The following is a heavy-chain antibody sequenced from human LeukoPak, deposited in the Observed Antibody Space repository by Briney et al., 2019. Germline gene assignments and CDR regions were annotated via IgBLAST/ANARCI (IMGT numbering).Heavy chain of an antibody. D-gene: IGHD1-1*01. V-gene: IGHV3-30*18. J-gene: IGHJ4*02. CDR2: ISYDGSNK. CDR1: GFTFSSYG. Sequence: PGRSLRLSCAASGFTFSSYGMLWVRQAPGKGLEWVAVISYDGSNKYYADSVKGRFTISRDNSKNTLYLQMNSLRAEDTAVYYCAKDGALRTDYFDYWGQGTLVTVSS. CDR3: AKDGALRTDYFDY.